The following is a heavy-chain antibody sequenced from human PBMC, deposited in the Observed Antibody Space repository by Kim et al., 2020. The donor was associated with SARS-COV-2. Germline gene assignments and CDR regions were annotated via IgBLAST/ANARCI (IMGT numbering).Heavy chain of an antibody. CDR2: ISSSGSTI. Sequence: GGSLRLSCAASGFTFSDYYMSWIRQAPGKGLEWVSYISSSGSTIYYADSVKGRFTISRDNAKNSLYLQMNSLRAEDTAVYYCARVDDSSGGSCYFYWYFDLWGRGTLVTVSS. CDR1: GFTFSDYY. D-gene: IGHD2-15*01. CDR3: ARVDDSSGGSCYFYWYFDL. V-gene: IGHV3-11*01. J-gene: IGHJ2*01.